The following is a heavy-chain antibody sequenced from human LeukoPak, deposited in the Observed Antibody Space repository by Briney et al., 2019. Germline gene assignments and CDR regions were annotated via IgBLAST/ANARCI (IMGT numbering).Heavy chain of an antibody. Sequence: GGSLRLSCAASGFTFSSYSMNWVRQAPGKGLEWVSYISSSSSTIYYADSVKGRFTISRDNAKNSLYLQMNSLRAEDTAVYCCARATIFAYWGQGTLVTVSS. J-gene: IGHJ4*02. CDR1: GFTFSSYS. V-gene: IGHV3-48*01. CDR2: ISSSSSTI. D-gene: IGHD3-3*01. CDR3: ARATIFAY.